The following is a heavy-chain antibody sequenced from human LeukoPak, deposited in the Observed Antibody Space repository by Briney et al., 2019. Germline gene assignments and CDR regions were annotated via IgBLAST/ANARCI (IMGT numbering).Heavy chain of an antibody. J-gene: IGHJ3*01. Sequence: GGSLRLSCAASGFTFSAYNMNWVRQAPGKGLEWVSSIHITSDWIYYADSVKGRFTISRDSARNSLYLQLNSLRADDTAVYYCARGRVGSQRTDTFDFWGQGTMVTVFS. V-gene: IGHV3-21*01. CDR1: GFTFSAYN. CDR2: IHITSDWI. D-gene: IGHD1-26*01. CDR3: ARGRVGSQRTDTFDF.